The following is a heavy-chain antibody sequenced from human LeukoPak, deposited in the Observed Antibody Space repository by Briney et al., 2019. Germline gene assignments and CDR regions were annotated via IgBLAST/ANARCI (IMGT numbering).Heavy chain of an antibody. J-gene: IGHJ4*02. Sequence: SGGSLRLSCAASGFTFSSYAMHWVRQAPGKGLEWVAFIRYDGSNKYYADSVKGRFIISRDNSKNTLYLQMNSLRAEDTAVFYCAKVGPNTMVRGESPTFDFWGQGTLVTVSS. CDR1: GFTFSSYA. CDR2: IRYDGSNK. V-gene: IGHV3-30*02. CDR3: AKVGPNTMVRGESPTFDF. D-gene: IGHD3-10*01.